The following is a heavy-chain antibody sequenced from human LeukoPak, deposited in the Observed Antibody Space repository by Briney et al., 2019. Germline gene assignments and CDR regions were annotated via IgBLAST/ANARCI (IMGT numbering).Heavy chain of an antibody. D-gene: IGHD2-15*01. V-gene: IGHV3-15*04. CDR3: ATDCRSGNCAMEF. CDR2: IEKKTAGGTA. J-gene: IGHJ4*02. CDR1: GFTFTNAW. Sequence: GGSLRLSCAAYGFTFTNAWMKWVRRAPGKGLEWVGVIEKKTAGGTADYAAPVKGRFTILRDDSKNILYLQMNSLKTEDTAVYYCATDCRSGNCAMEFWGQGTQVTVSS.